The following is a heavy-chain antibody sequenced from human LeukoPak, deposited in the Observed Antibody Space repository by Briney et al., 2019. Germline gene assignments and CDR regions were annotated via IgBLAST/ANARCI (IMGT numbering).Heavy chain of an antibody. CDR3: AREITMVRGVQNWFDP. Sequence: ASVKVSCKASGGTFSSYAISWVRQAPGQGLGWMGRIIPIFGIANYAQKFQGRVTITADKSTSTAYMELSSLRSEDTAVYYCAREITMVRGVQNWFDPWGQGTLVTVSS. D-gene: IGHD3-10*01. CDR2: IIPIFGIA. CDR1: GGTFSSYA. V-gene: IGHV1-69*04. J-gene: IGHJ5*02.